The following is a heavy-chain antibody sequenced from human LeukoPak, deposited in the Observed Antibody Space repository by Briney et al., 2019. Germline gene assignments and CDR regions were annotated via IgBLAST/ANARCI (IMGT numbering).Heavy chain of an antibody. CDR2: IYYSGRT. CDR3: ARGDGSYFRY. CDR1: GGSISSYY. D-gene: IGHD1-26*01. J-gene: IGHJ4*02. V-gene: IGHV4-59*01. Sequence: SETLSLTCTVSGGSISSYYWSWIRQPPRKGLEWIGYIYYSGRTNYNPSLKRRVNISVDTSKHQFSLKLSSVTAADTAVYYCARGDGSYFRYWGQGTLVTVSS.